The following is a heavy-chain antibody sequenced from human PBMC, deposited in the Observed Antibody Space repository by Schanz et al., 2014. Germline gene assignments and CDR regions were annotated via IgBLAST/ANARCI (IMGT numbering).Heavy chain of an antibody. V-gene: IGHV1-2*02. Sequence: QVQLVQSGAEVKKPGASVKVSCKASGYTFSRYGISWVRQAPGQGPEWLGWINPNSDGTKYAQKFQGRVTMTRDTSVNTAYLDLSSLTSDDTAVYYCARGDVNWFDPWGQGTLVTVSS. CDR3: ARGDVNWFDP. J-gene: IGHJ5*02. CDR2: INPNSDGT. CDR1: GYTFSRYG.